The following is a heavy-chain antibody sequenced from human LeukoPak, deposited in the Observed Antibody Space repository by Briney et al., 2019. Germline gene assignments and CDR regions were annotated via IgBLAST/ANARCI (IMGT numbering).Heavy chain of an antibody. Sequence: RAGASLQISCEGSGSIFTSYWIGWGRQLPGKGLEWMGIIYPGDSDTRYSPSFQGQVTISADKSISTAYLQWSSLKASDTAMYYCARSDSSGYLDDYWGQGTLVTVSS. J-gene: IGHJ4*02. V-gene: IGHV5-51*01. CDR2: IYPGDSDT. CDR1: GSIFTSYW. CDR3: ARSDSSGYLDDY. D-gene: IGHD3-22*01.